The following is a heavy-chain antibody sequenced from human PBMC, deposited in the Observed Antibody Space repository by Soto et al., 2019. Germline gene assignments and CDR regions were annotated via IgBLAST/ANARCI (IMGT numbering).Heavy chain of an antibody. Sequence: QLQLQESGPGLVKPSETLSLTCTVSGGSISSSSYYWGWIRQPPGKGLEWIGSIYYSGRTYYNPSPKSRVTISVDTSTNQFSLKLSSVTAAVTAVYYCARHAVYSSGFTDYWGQGTLVTVSS. V-gene: IGHV4-39*01. CDR2: IYYSGRT. J-gene: IGHJ4*02. D-gene: IGHD6-19*01. CDR3: ARHAVYSSGFTDY. CDR1: GGSISSSSYY.